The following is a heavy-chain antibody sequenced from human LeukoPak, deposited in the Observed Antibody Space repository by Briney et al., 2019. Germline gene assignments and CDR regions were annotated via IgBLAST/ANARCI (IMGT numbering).Heavy chain of an antibody. CDR1: GFTFSSYS. CDR3: ARKSGAAGGFDP. D-gene: IGHD6-13*01. J-gene: IGHJ5*02. CDR2: ISSSSSYI. V-gene: IGHV3-21*01. Sequence: GGSLRLSCAASGFTFSSYSMNWVRQAPGKGLEWVSSISSSSSYIYYADSVKGRFTISRDNAENSLYLQMNSLRAEDTAVYYCARKSGAAGGFDPWGQGTLVTVSS.